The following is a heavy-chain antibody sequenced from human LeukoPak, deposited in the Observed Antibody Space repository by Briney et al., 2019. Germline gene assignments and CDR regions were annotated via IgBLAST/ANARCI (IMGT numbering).Heavy chain of an antibody. CDR2: ISGSGGST. J-gene: IGHJ4*02. D-gene: IGHD4-17*01. CDR3: ARDDYGTLVFDY. Sequence: GGSLRLSCAASGFTFSSYAMSWVRQAPGKGLEWVSAISGSGGSTYYADSVKGRFTISRDNSKNTLYLQMNSLRSEDTAVYYCARDDYGTLVFDYWGQGTLVTVSS. V-gene: IGHV3-23*01. CDR1: GFTFSSYA.